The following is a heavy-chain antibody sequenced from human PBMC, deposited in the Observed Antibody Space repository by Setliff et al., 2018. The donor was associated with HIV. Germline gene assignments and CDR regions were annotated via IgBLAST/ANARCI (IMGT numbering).Heavy chain of an antibody. CDR1: GGSVSDTSYY. CDR2: VYYSGST. D-gene: IGHD2-15*01. CDR3: ARHHYSNWFDP. V-gene: IGHV4-39*01. J-gene: IGHJ5*02. Sequence: PSETLSLTCTVSGGSVSDTSYYWGWIRQPPGKGLEWLANVYYSGSTYYNPSLKSRVTISVDTSKNQFSLKLSSVTAADTAVYYCARHHYSNWFDPWGQGTLVTVSS.